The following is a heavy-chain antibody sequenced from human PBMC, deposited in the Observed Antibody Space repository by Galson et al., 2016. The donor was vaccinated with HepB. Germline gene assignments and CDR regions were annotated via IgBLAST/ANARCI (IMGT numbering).Heavy chain of an antibody. Sequence: SLRLSCAASGFSFSNYAMHWVRQAPGKGLEWVALISYDGWNTYYSDSVKGRFTISRDNSKNTLFLQMGSLRPEDTAVYYCARDGSGGYCSGGGCYSLNLWGQGTLVTVSS. D-gene: IGHD2-15*01. V-gene: IGHV3-30*04. CDR1: GFSFSNYA. CDR2: ISYDGWNT. J-gene: IGHJ4*02. CDR3: ARDGSGGYCSGGGCYSLNL.